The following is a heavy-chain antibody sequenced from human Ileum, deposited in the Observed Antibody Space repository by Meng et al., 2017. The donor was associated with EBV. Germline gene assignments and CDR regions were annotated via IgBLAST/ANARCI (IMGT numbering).Heavy chain of an antibody. CDR2: ISYSGRT. CDR3: AREDNNYGNIPILTH. D-gene: IGHD3-9*01. V-gene: IGHV4-39*07. J-gene: IGHJ4*02. Sequence: QLQLQESGPGPVKPSETLSLTCIVSGGSISSNGDYLGWIRQPPGKGLEWIGSISYSGRTYYTPSLKSRVTMSVDTSKNQFSLNLNSVTAADTAVYYCAREDNNYGNIPILTHWGQGPLGTVDS. CDR1: GGSISSNGDY.